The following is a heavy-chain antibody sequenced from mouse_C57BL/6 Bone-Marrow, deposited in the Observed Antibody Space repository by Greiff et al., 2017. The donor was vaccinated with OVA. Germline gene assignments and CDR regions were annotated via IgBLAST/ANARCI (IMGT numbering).Heavy chain of an antibody. V-gene: IGHV14-4*01. CDR1: GFTIKDDY. CDR2: IAPENGGT. Sequence: EVQLQQSGAELVRPGASVKLSCTASGFTIKDDYMHWVQQRPEQGLEWIGWIAPENGGTEYASKFQGKATITADTSSNTAYLQLSSLTSEDTAVYYCTTEVIYYGNPYWGQGTTLTVSS. J-gene: IGHJ2*01. D-gene: IGHD2-1*01. CDR3: TTEVIYYGNPY.